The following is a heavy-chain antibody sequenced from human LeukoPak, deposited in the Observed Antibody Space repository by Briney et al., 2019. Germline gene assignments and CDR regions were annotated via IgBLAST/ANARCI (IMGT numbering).Heavy chain of an antibody. Sequence: PGRSLRLSCAASGFTFSSYAMHWVRQAPGKGLEWVAVISYDGSNKYYADSVKGRFTISRDNSKNTLYLQMNSLRAEDTAVYYCAREMTTVANDAFDIWGQGTMVTVSS. D-gene: IGHD4-23*01. CDR3: AREMTTVANDAFDI. CDR1: GFTFSSYA. J-gene: IGHJ3*02. CDR2: ISYDGSNK. V-gene: IGHV3-30-3*01.